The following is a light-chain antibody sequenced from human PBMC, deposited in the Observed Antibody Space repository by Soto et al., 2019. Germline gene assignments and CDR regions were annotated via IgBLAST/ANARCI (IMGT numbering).Light chain of an antibody. Sequence: DIQMTQSPSSLSASVGDRVTITCRASQGISNYLAWYQQNPGEAPRLLIYAASTLQSGVPSRFSGSGSGTEFTLTISSLQPDDFATYYCQHYNRYSEAFGQGTKVDIK. J-gene: IGKJ1*01. CDR2: AAS. V-gene: IGKV1-16*01. CDR3: QHYNRYSEA. CDR1: QGISNY.